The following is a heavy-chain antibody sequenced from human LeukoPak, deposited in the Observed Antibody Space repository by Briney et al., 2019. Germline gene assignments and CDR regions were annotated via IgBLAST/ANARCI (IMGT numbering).Heavy chain of an antibody. V-gene: IGHV4-59*01. CDR3: ATQYCNSTSCYSFDY. D-gene: IGHD2-2*01. CDR1: GGSFTTTG. CDR2: IYYSGST. Sequence: SETLSFTGTGLGGSFTTTGWRWSRQPPGKGLEWIGYIYYSGSTNYNPSLKSRVTMSVDTSKNQFSLTLSSVTAADTAVYYCATQYCNSTSCYSFDYWGQGTLVTVSS. J-gene: IGHJ4*02.